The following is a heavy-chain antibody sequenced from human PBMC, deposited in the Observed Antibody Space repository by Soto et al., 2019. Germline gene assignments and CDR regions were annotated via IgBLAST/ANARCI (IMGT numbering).Heavy chain of an antibody. CDR1: GFTFSSYG. V-gene: IGHV3-30*03. J-gene: IGHJ4*02. CDR3: ARASEYSSSVSFDF. CDR2: ISYDGSNK. D-gene: IGHD6-13*01. Sequence: GGSLRLSCAASGFTFSSYGMHWVRQAPGKGLEWVAVISYDGSNKYYADSVKGRFTISRDNAKNSLYLQMNSLRAEDTAVYYCARASEYSSSVSFDFWGQGTLVTVSS.